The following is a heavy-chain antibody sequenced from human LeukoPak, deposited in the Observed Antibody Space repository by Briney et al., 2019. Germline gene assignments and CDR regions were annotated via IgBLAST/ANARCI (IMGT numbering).Heavy chain of an antibody. Sequence: PSETLSLTCTVSGGSISSSSYYWGWIRQPPGKGLEWIGEINHSGSTNYNPSLKSRVTISVDTSKNQFSLKLSSVTAADTAVYYCARDRYYYDSSGYYLTNDAFDIWGQGTMVTVSS. CDR2: INHSGST. J-gene: IGHJ3*02. V-gene: IGHV4-39*07. CDR3: ARDRYYYDSSGYYLTNDAFDI. CDR1: GGSISSSSYY. D-gene: IGHD3-22*01.